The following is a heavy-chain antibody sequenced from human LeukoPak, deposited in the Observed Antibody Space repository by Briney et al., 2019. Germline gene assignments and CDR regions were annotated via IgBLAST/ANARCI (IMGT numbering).Heavy chain of an antibody. CDR3: ARSGYCSSTSCYAPTYNWFDP. V-gene: IGHV5-51*01. Sequence: GESLKISCKGSGYSFTSYWIGWVRQMPGKGLEWMGIIYPGDSDTRYSPSFQGQVTISADKSISTAYLQWSSLKASDTPMYYCARSGYCSSTSCYAPTYNWFDPWGQGTLVTVSS. CDR2: IYPGDSDT. CDR1: GYSFTSYW. J-gene: IGHJ5*02. D-gene: IGHD2-2*03.